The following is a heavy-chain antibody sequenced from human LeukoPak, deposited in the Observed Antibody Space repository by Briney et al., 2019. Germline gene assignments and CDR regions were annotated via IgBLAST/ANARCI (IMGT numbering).Heavy chain of an antibody. CDR2: FDPEDGET. J-gene: IGHJ3*02. V-gene: IGHV1-24*01. D-gene: IGHD1-26*01. CDR1: GYTFTSYY. Sequence: ASVKVSCKASGYTFTSYYMHWVRQAPGKGLEWMGGFDPEDGETIYAQKFQGRVTMTEDTSTDTAYMELSSLRSEDTAVYYCATDVQWELHWSAFDIWGQGTMVTVFS. CDR3: ATDVQWELHWSAFDI.